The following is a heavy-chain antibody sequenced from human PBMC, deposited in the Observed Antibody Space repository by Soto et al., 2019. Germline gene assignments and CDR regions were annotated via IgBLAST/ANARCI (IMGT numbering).Heavy chain of an antibody. CDR1: GFTFRTYG. J-gene: IGHJ4*02. V-gene: IGHV3-30*18. Sequence: LRLSCAASGFTFRTYGMHWVRQAPGKGLEWVAFISYNGSDKDYGDSVKGRFTISRDNSKSTLHLQMKSLRAEDTTVYYCVKDGVLKVYAITLELDFWGQGALVTVSS. CDR3: VKDGVLKVYAITLELDF. CDR2: ISYNGSDK. D-gene: IGHD2-8*01.